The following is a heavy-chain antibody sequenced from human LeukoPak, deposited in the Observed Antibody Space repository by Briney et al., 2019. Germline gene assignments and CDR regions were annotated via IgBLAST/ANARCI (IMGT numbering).Heavy chain of an antibody. CDR3: AKDARRSSGWYFFDH. CDR2: ISDSGDRT. J-gene: IGHJ4*02. D-gene: IGHD6-19*01. V-gene: IGHV3-23*01. CDR1: GFAFSRQD. Sequence: GGSLRLSCAASGFAFSRQDMGWVRQAPGKGLEWVSAISDSGDRTYYVDSVKGRFTISRDNSKNTLYLQMNSLRADDTAVYYCAKDARRSSGWYFFDHWDQGILVTVSS.